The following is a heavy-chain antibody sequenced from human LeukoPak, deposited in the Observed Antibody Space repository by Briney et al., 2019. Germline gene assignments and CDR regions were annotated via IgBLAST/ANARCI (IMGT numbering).Heavy chain of an antibody. V-gene: IGHV3-21*01. J-gene: IGHJ4*02. CDR2: ISSSSSYI. CDR1: GFTFSSYS. Sequence: GGSLRLSCAASGFTFSSYSMNWVRQAPGKGLEWVSSISSSSSYIYYTDSVKGRFTISRDNAKNSLYLQMNSLRAEDTAVYYCARDPSYYYDSSGSHWGQGTLVTVSS. D-gene: IGHD3-22*01. CDR3: ARDPSYYYDSSGSH.